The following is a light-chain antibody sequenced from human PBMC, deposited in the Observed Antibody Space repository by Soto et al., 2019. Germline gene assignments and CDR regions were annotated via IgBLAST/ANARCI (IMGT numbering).Light chain of an antibody. J-gene: IGKJ4*01. CDR2: DAS. V-gene: IGKV3-11*01. CDR3: QQRSNWPPALS. Sequence: EVVLTQSPATPSLSPGDRATLSCRASQSVNNFLAWYQQKPGQTPRLLIYDASKRATGIPGRFSGSGSGTDFTLTISSLEPEDFAVYYCQQRSNWPPALSFGGGTKVDI. CDR1: QSVNNF.